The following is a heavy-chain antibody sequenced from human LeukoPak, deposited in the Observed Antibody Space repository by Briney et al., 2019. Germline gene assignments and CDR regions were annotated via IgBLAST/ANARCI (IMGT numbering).Heavy chain of an antibody. CDR3: ARGGDRSSWSIDY. Sequence: SESLSLTCSVSGGSIINDYWNWIRQPPGKGLEWIGYIYYTGNMLYSPPLKSRVTISVDTSKNQFSLKLKSVTAADTAVYYCARGGDRSSWSIDYWGQGTLVTVSS. D-gene: IGHD6-13*01. J-gene: IGHJ4*02. CDR2: IYYTGNM. CDR1: GGSIINDY. V-gene: IGHV4-59*12.